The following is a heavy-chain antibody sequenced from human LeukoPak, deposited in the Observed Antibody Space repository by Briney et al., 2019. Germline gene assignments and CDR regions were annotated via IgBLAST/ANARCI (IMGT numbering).Heavy chain of an antibody. J-gene: IGHJ5*02. CDR2: IKSKNVGGTT. V-gene: IGHV3-15*01. CDR3: TSHAAFDP. Sequence: PGRSLRLSCAASGFTFSSYAMNWVRQAPGKGPEWVGRIKSKNVGGTTDYAAPVKGRFTISRDDSKNTVYLQMNSLKIEDTAVYYCTSHAAFDPWGQGTLVTVSS. CDR1: GFTFSSYA.